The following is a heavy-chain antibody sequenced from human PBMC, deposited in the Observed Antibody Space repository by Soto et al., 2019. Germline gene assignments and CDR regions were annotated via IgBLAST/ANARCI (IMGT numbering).Heavy chain of an antibody. CDR3: AKEPYYDFWSGYPLDNWFDP. D-gene: IGHD3-3*01. CDR1: GFTFSSYA. Sequence: EVQLLESGGGLVQPGGSLRLSCAASGFTFSSYAMSWVRQAPGKGLEWVSAISGSGGSTYYADSVKGRFTISRDNSKNTLYLQMNSLRAEDTAVYYCAKEPYYDFWSGYPLDNWFDPWGQGTLVTVSS. V-gene: IGHV3-23*01. CDR2: ISGSGGST. J-gene: IGHJ5*02.